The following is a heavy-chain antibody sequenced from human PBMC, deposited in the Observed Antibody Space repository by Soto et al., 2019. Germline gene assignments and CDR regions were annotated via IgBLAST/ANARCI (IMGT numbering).Heavy chain of an antibody. CDR3: VKDIGTVGKFYFDX. CDR1: GFTFDDYA. CDR2: ICGNSGSI. Sequence: GGSLRLSCAASGFTFDDYAMHWVRQAPGKGLEWVSCICGNSGSIVYAYSVKGRFTISIDNSNNALYLQMNSLRAEDTALYYCVKDIGTVGKFYFDXWGQGTLVTVSX. J-gene: IGHJ4*02. V-gene: IGHV3-9*01. D-gene: IGHD1-26*01.